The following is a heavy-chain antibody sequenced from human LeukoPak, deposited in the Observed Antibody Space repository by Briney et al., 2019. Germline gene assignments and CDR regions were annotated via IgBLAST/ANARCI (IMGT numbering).Heavy chain of an antibody. V-gene: IGHV1-18*01. J-gene: IGHJ1*01. Sequence: ASVKVSCKASGYTFTSYGIIWVRQAPGQGLKWMGWISPYNGNTNYAQKLQGRVTMTTDTSTSTAYMELRSLRSDDTAVYYCASCHCTNGVCYGECEYFQHWGQGTLVTVSS. D-gene: IGHD2-8*01. CDR1: GYTFTSYG. CDR3: ASCHCTNGVCYGECEYFQH. CDR2: ISPYNGNT.